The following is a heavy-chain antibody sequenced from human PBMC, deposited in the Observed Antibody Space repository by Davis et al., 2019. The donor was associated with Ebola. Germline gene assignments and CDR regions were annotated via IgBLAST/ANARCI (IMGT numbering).Heavy chain of an antibody. D-gene: IGHD3-10*01. CDR2: IYYSGST. J-gene: IGHJ6*02. V-gene: IGHV4-61*01. CDR3: ARDQEGRRMGGMDV. CDR1: GGSISSGSYY. Sequence: PSETLSLTCTVSGGSISSGSYYWSWIRQPPGKGLEWIGYIYYSGSTNYNPSLKSRVTISVDTSKNQFSLKLSSVTAADTAVYYCARDQEGRRMGGMDVWGQGTTVTVSS.